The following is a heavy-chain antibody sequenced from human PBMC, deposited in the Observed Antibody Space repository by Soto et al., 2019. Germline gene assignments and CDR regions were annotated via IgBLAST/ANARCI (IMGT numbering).Heavy chain of an antibody. Sequence: QITLKESGPTLVKPTETLTLTCTFSGFSLSSGVGVGWVRQPPGKALEWLAVIYWDNDKRSRPSLESRLTIPKDNSQNQVFLTMTNTDPVDTATYYCSYSHWLARGRGWFDPWGPGTLVTVSS. CDR3: SYSHWLARGRGWFDP. CDR2: IYWDNDK. J-gene: IGHJ5*02. CDR1: GFSLSSGVG. V-gene: IGHV2-5*02. D-gene: IGHD6-19*01.